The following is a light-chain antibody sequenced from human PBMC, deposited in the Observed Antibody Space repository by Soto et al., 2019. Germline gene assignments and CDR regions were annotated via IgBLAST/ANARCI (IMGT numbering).Light chain of an antibody. CDR1: DSDVGGYNY. V-gene: IGLV2-14*03. CDR2: NVS. CDR3: SSYTTNGVGV. J-gene: IGLJ2*01. Sequence: QSALTQPASVSGSPGQSITISCTGTDSDVGGYNYVSWYQHHPGNAPKVMIYNVSYRPSGVSNRFSGSKSGNTASLTISGLEAEDADDYYRSSYTTNGVGVFGGGTKLTVL.